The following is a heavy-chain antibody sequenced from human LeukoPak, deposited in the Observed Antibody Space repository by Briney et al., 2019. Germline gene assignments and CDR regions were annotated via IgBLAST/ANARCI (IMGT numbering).Heavy chain of an antibody. CDR1: GFNVSSKY. V-gene: IGHV3-53*01. Sequence: PGGSLRLSCAASGFNVSSKYMSWVRQAPGKGLEWVSVIYSGGTTYYADSVKGRFTISRDNSKNTLYLQMNSLRVDDTAVYYCARVSWGYDFDYWGQGTLVTVSS. J-gene: IGHJ4*02. D-gene: IGHD7-27*01. CDR3: ARVSWGYDFDY. CDR2: IYSGGTT.